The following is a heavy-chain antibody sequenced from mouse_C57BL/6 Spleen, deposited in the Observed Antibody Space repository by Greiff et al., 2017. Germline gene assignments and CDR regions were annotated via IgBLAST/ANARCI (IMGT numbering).Heavy chain of an antibody. CDR1: GFTFSDYY. V-gene: IGHV5-12*01. D-gene: IGHD2-3*01. CDR3: ARRLLLLGAMDY. CDR2: ISNGGGST. J-gene: IGHJ4*01. Sequence: DVQLQESGGGLVQPGGSLKLSCAASGFTFSDYYMYWVRQTPEKRLEWVAYISNGGGSTYYPDTVKGRFTISRDNAKNTLYLQMSRLKSEDTAMYYCARRLLLLGAMDYWGQGTSVTVSS.